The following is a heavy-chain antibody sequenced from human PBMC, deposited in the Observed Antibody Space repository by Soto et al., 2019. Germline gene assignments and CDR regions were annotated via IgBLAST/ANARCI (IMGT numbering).Heavy chain of an antibody. CDR3: ASWELSDMVATGFDY. CDR2: ISYDGSNK. Sequence: LRLSCAASGFTFSSYGMHWVRQAPGKGLEWVAVISYDGSNKYYADSVKGRFTISRDNSKNTLYLQMNSLRAEDTAVYYCASWELSDMVATGFDYWGQGTLVTVSS. V-gene: IGHV3-30*03. CDR1: GFTFSSYG. D-gene: IGHD5-12*01. J-gene: IGHJ4*02.